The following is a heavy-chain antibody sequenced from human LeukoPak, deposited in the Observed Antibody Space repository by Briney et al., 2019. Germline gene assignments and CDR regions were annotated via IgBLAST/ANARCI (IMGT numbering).Heavy chain of an antibody. J-gene: IGHJ4*02. V-gene: IGHV4-38-2*02. CDR3: ARDDSSGYYVDY. CDR2: IYHSGST. CDR1: GSSISSGFY. D-gene: IGHD3-22*01. Sequence: SETLSLTCTVSGSSISSGFYWGWIRQSPGKGLEWIGSIYHSGSTYYNPSLKSRVTISVDTSKNQFSLKLSSVTAADTAVYYCARDDSSGYYVDYWGQGTLVTVSS.